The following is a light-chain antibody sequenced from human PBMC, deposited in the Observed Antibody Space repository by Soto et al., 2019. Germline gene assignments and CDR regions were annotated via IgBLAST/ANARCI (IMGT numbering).Light chain of an antibody. Sequence: EILMTQSPVTLYVSPGERATLSCRASQSVSTNLAWYQQKPGQAPRLLIYDASSMATGIPARFSGRGSVTDFTLTIGSLQSEDFAVYYCQEYNSWTPCTFGQGTKVVI. J-gene: IGKJ1*01. V-gene: IGKV3-15*01. CDR2: DAS. CDR3: QEYNSWTPCT. CDR1: QSVSTN.